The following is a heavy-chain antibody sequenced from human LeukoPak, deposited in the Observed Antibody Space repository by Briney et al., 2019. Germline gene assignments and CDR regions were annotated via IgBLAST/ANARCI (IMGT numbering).Heavy chain of an antibody. D-gene: IGHD5-18*01. Sequence: GGSLRLSCAASGFTFSSYEMNWVRQAPGKGLEWVSYISSSGSTIYYADSVTGRFTISKDNSKNTLHLQMSSLRAEDTAVYYCAKGARYNYGNYFDYWGQGTLVTVSS. CDR1: GFTFSSYE. J-gene: IGHJ4*02. CDR2: ISSSGSTI. V-gene: IGHV3-48*03. CDR3: AKGARYNYGNYFDY.